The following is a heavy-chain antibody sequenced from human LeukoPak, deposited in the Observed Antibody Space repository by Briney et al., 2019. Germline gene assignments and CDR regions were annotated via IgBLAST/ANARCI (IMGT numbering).Heavy chain of an antibody. CDR1: GFTFSSYA. Sequence: PGGSLRLSCAASGFTFSSYAMSWVRQAPGKGLEWVSYISSSGSTIYYADSVKGRFTISRDNAKNSLYLQMNSLRAEDTAVYYCARAGPFYGDSHFDYWGQGTLVTVSS. CDR3: ARAGPFYGDSHFDY. V-gene: IGHV3-48*04. D-gene: IGHD4-17*01. CDR2: ISSSGSTI. J-gene: IGHJ4*02.